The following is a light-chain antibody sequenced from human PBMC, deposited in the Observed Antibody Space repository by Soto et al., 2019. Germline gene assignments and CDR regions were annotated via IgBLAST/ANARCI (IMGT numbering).Light chain of an antibody. V-gene: IGKV1-6*01. J-gene: IGKJ1*01. Sequence: IPMTQSPSSLSASAGDRVIITCRASHDVGHELSWYQQRPGNAPKLLIYAASTLDSGVPPRFSGSGSGTVFTLTISSLHPEDFATYFCLQDYILPRTFGQGTTVEI. CDR1: HDVGHE. CDR3: LQDYILPRT. CDR2: AAS.